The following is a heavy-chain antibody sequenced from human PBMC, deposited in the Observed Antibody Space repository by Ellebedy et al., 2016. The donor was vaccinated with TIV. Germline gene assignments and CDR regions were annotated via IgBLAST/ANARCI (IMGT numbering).Heavy chain of an antibody. CDR2: ISSSSSYT. CDR3: AKDSRGIAAAGKGMMELSGFDY. D-gene: IGHD6-13*01. J-gene: IGHJ4*02. CDR1: GFTFSDYY. V-gene: IGHV3-11*06. Sequence: GGSLRLSXAASGFTFSDYYMSWIRQAPGKGLEWVSYISSSSSYTNYADSVKGRFTISRDNAKNSLYLQMNSLRAEDTAVYYCAKDSRGIAAAGKGMMELSGFDYWGQGTLVTVSS.